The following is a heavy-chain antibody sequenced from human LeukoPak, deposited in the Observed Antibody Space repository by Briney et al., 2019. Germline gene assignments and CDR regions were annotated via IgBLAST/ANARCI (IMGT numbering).Heavy chain of an antibody. D-gene: IGHD3-10*01. Sequence: ASVKVSRKASGYTFTGYYMHWVRQAPGQGLEWMGWINPNSGGTNYAQKFQGWVTMTRDTSISTAYMELSRLRSDDTAVYYCARQGSRGSGDYYYGMDVWGQGTTVTVSS. J-gene: IGHJ6*02. CDR1: GYTFTGYY. CDR3: ARQGSRGSGDYYYGMDV. CDR2: INPNSGGT. V-gene: IGHV1-2*04.